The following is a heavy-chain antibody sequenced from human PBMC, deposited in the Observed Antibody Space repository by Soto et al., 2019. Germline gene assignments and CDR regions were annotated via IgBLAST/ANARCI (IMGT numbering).Heavy chain of an antibody. V-gene: IGHV3-30*18. CDR2: ISYDGSNK. Sequence: PGGSLRLSCAASGFTFSSYGMHWVRQAPGKGLEWVAVISYDGSNKYYADSVKGRFTISRDNSKNTLYLQMNSLRAEDTAVYYCANDWNYWGQGTLVTVSS. D-gene: IGHD1-1*01. CDR1: GFTFSSYG. CDR3: ANDWNY. J-gene: IGHJ4*02.